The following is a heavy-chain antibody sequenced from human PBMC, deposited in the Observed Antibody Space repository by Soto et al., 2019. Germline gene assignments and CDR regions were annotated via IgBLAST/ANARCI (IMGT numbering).Heavy chain of an antibody. Sequence: ASVKVSCKVSGYTLTELSMHWVRQAPGKGLEWMGGFDPEDGETIYAQKFQGRVTMTEDTSTDTAYMELSSLRSEDTAVYYCATASHYYDSSGYFPRGRYFDYCRQGTLVTVSS. D-gene: IGHD3-22*01. CDR2: FDPEDGET. J-gene: IGHJ4*02. V-gene: IGHV1-24*01. CDR1: GYTLTELS. CDR3: ATASHYYDSSGYFPRGRYFDY.